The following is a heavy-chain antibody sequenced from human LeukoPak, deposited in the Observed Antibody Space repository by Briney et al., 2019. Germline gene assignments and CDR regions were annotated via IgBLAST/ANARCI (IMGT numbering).Heavy chain of an antibody. V-gene: IGHV3-74*01. D-gene: IGHD3/OR15-3a*01. CDR2: INSDGSST. Sequence: PGGSLTLSCAASGFTFSSYWMHWVRHAPGKGLVWVSSINSDGSSTNYADSVKGRFTISRDHAKNTLYLQMHSLRAEDTAVYYCAVDSFDSWGPGNLVTVSS. J-gene: IGHJ4*02. CDR3: AVDSFDS. CDR1: GFTFSSYW.